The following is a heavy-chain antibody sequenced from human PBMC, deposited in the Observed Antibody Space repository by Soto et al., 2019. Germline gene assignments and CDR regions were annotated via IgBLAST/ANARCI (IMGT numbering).Heavy chain of an antibody. Sequence: ASVKFSCKASGYTFTSYDINWVRQATGQGLEWMGWMNPNSGNTGYAQKFQGRVTMTRNTSISTAYMELSSLRSEDTAVYYCARPWRIAAAGTEAFDIWGQGTMVTVSS. CDR2: MNPNSGNT. J-gene: IGHJ3*02. D-gene: IGHD6-13*01. CDR1: GYTFTSYD. CDR3: ARPWRIAAAGTEAFDI. V-gene: IGHV1-8*01.